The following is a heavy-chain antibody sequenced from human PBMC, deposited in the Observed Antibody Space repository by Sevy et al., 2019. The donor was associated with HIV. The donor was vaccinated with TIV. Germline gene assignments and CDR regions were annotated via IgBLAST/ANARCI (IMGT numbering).Heavy chain of an antibody. CDR2: ISAYNGNT. V-gene: IGHV1-18*01. J-gene: IGHJ6*02. D-gene: IGHD6-13*01. CDR1: GYTFTSYG. CDR3: ARDLAGTYYYYGMDV. Sequence: ASVKVSCKASGYTFTSYGISWVRQAPGQGLEWMGWISAYNGNTNYAQKLQGRVTMTTDTSTSTAYMELRSLGSDDTAVYYCARDLAGTYYYYGMDVWGQGTTVTVSS.